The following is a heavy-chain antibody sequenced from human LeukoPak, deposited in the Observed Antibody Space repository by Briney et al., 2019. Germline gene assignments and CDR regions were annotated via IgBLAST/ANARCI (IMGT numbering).Heavy chain of an antibody. Sequence: ASVKVSCKASGYTFTGYYIHWVRQAPGQGPEWMGWINPHSGATNYAQKFQGRVTMTRDTSTSTAFMELSSLRSDDTAMYYCSRDLLMCYYRSGESTWGQGTQVAVSS. V-gene: IGHV1-2*02. D-gene: IGHD3-10*01. CDR3: SRDLLMCYYRSGEST. J-gene: IGHJ5*02. CDR1: GYTFTGYY. CDR2: INPHSGAT.